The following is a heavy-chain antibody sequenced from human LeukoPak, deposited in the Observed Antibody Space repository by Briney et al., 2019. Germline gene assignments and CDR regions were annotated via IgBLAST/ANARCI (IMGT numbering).Heavy chain of an antibody. J-gene: IGHJ6*03. Sequence: SETLSLTCTVSGGSISSGGYYWSWIRQPPGKGLEWIGYIYHSGSTYYNPSLKGRVTISVDTSKNQFSLKLSSVTAADTAVYYCASSPRYTSFSHYYYMDVWGKGTTVTVSS. V-gene: IGHV4-30-2*01. CDR2: IYHSGST. CDR3: ASSPRYTSFSHYYYMDV. D-gene: IGHD1-1*01. CDR1: GGSISSGGYY.